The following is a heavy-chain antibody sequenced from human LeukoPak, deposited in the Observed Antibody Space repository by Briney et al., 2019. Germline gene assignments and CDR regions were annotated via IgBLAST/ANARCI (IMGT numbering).Heavy chain of an antibody. Sequence: GSLRLSCTASGFTFGDYAMSWVRQAPGKGLEWVGFIRSKAYGGTTEYAASVKGRYTISRDDSKSIAYLQMNSLKTEDTAVYYCTREWDNWSDFDYWGQGTLVTVSS. CDR3: TREWDNWSDFDY. CDR1: GFTFGDYA. V-gene: IGHV3-49*04. D-gene: IGHD1-20*01. J-gene: IGHJ4*02. CDR2: IRSKAYGGTT.